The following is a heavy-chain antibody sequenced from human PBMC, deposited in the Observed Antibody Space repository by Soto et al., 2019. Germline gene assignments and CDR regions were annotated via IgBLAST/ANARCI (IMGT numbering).Heavy chain of an antibody. V-gene: IGHV1-3*01. D-gene: IGHD2-2*01. Sequence: GASVKVSCKASGYTFTNYAMHWVRQAPGQRLKWMGWINAGNGNTKYSQKFQGRVTITRDTSASTAYMELSSLRSEDTAVYYCAKDACSGTNCHTQENYYAMDVWGQGTMVTVSS. CDR3: AKDACSGTNCHTQENYYAMDV. CDR2: INAGNGNT. CDR1: GYTFTNYA. J-gene: IGHJ6*02.